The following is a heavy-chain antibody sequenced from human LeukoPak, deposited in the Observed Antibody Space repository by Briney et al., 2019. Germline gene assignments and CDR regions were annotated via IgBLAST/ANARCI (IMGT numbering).Heavy chain of an antibody. CDR3: TRGVGVTTFGVGGQAFDI. Sequence: ASVKVSCKASGYTFTSNYMYWVRQAPGQGLEWMGIINPSGGTTRYAQKFQGRVTMTRDTSTSTLYMELSSLRSEDTAVYYCTRGVGVTTFGVGGQAFDIWGQGTMVTVSS. CDR1: GYTFTSNY. V-gene: IGHV1-46*03. CDR2: INPSGGTT. J-gene: IGHJ3*02. D-gene: IGHD3-3*01.